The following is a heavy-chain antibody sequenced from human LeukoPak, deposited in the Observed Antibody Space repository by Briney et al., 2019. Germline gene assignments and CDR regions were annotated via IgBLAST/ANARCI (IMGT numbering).Heavy chain of an antibody. V-gene: IGHV3-11*01. D-gene: IGHD4-17*01. CDR3: ARFPTTVTYTDY. CDR1: GFTFSDYY. J-gene: IGHJ4*02. Sequence: GGSLRLSCAASGFTFSDYYMSWVRQAPGKGLERGSYISPTGGAKYYADSVKGRFTISRDNAKTSLFLQTNSLRVEDTAVYYCARFPTTVTYTDYWGQGTLVSVSS. CDR2: ISPTGGAK.